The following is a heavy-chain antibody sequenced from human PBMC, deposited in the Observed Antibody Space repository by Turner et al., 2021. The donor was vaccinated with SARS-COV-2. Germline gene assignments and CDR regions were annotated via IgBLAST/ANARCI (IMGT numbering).Heavy chain of an antibody. Sequence: EVQLVESGGGLVTPGGSLSLSCAAAGFTLSSYSMNWVRQAPGKGLEWVSSISSSSSYIYYADSVKGRFTISRDNAKNSLYLQLNSLRAEDTAVYYCATIAAAGPDFYYYYGMDVWGQGTTVTVSS. CDR3: ATIAAAGPDFYYYYGMDV. V-gene: IGHV3-21*01. J-gene: IGHJ6*02. CDR2: ISSSSSYI. D-gene: IGHD6-13*01. CDR1: GFTLSSYS.